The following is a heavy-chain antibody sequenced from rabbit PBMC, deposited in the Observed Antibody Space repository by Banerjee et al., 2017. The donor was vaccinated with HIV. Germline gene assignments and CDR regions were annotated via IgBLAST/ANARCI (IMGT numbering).Heavy chain of an antibody. CDR3: TRGVVRAGNVEAW. J-gene: IGHJ4*01. V-gene: IGHV1S40*01. D-gene: IGHD4-2*01. CDR2: IYTGSSGST. CDR1: GFDFSSSYW. Sequence: QSLEESGGDLVKPGASLTLTCTASGFDFSSSYWICWVRQAPGKGLEWIACIYTGSSGSTEYARWPKGRYTISKTPTPTVTLRMSRRTAWDTATYFCTRGVVRAGNVEAWWGPGTLVTVS.